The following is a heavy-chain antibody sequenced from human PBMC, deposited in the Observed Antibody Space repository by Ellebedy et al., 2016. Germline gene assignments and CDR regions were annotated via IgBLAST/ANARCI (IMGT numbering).Heavy chain of an antibody. CDR3: YYGHYSGY. CDR1: GFTFGNFF. Sequence: GESLKISXVASGFTFGNFFMSWVRQAPGGGLEWVSTISGGGDTTVSADSVKGRFTISRDNSRNTLYLQMNSLRAEDTAVYYCYYGHYSGYWGQGTLVTVSS. D-gene: IGHD4-17*01. CDR2: ISGGGDTT. V-gene: IGHV3-23*01. J-gene: IGHJ4*02.